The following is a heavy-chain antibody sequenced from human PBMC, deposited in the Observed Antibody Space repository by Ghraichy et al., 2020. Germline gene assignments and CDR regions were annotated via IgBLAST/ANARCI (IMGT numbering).Heavy chain of an antibody. CDR3: ARENLSSSWYAEPGWEVFYYYYGMDV. J-gene: IGHJ6*02. V-gene: IGHV6-1*01. Sequence: SQTLSLTCAISGDSVSSNSAAWNWIRQSPSRGLEWLGRTYYRSKWYNDYAVSVKSRITINPDTSKNQFSLQLNSVTPEDTAVYYCARENLSSSWYAEPGWEVFYYYYGMDVWGQGTTVTVSS. CDR2: TYYRSKWYN. D-gene: IGHD6-13*01. CDR1: GDSVSSNSAA.